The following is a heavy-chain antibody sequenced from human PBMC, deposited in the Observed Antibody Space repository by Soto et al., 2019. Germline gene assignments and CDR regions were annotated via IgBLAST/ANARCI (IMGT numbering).Heavy chain of an antibody. CDR1: GDSVSSDSYY. Sequence: PSETLSLTCTVSGDSVSSDSYYWTWIRQPPGKGLEWIGYISSSGSTKYNPSLKSRVTISRDTSSNQFSLELSSVTAADTAIYYCARDIRGYRRAFDYWGQGTLVTVSS. D-gene: IGHD5-18*01. J-gene: IGHJ4*02. CDR2: ISSSGST. CDR3: ARDIRGYRRAFDY. V-gene: IGHV4-61*01.